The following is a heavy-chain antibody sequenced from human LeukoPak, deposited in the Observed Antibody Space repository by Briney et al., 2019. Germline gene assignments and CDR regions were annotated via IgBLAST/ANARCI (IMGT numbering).Heavy chain of an antibody. CDR3: ARVLVPAAPHNWFDP. CDR1: GYTFTSYY. CDR2: INPSGGST. Sequence: ASVKVSCKASGYTFTSYYMPWVRQAPGQGLEWMGIINPSGGSTSYAQKFQGRVTMTRDTSTSTVYMELSSLRSEDTAVYYCARVLVPAAPHNWFDPWGQGTLVTVSS. J-gene: IGHJ5*02. D-gene: IGHD2-2*01. V-gene: IGHV1-46*01.